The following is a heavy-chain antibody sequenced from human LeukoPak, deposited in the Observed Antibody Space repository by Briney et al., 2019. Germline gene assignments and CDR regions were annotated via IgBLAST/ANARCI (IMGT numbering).Heavy chain of an antibody. Sequence: SVEVSCKASGFTFTSSAVQWVRQARGQRLEWIGWIVVGSGNTNYAQKFQERVTITRDMSTSTAYMELSSLRSEDTAVYYCAATNGITGTTNDYYYGMDVWGQGTTVTVSS. CDR1: GFTFTSSA. CDR2: IVVGSGNT. CDR3: AATNGITGTTNDYYYGMDV. V-gene: IGHV1-58*01. D-gene: IGHD1-7*01. J-gene: IGHJ6*02.